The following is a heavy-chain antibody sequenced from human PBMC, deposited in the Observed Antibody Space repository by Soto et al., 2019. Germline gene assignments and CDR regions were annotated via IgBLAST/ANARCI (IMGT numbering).Heavy chain of an antibody. CDR1: GGDLRNSG. V-gene: IGHV1-69*04. J-gene: IGHJ4*02. CDR2: IFPLLAMV. CDR3: AKEDGAGFKS. Sequence: QVHLVQSGAEMKKPGSSVKVSCKVSGGDLRNSGISWVRQAPGQGLEWMGGIFPLLAMVDYSQKFQGRVTITADESTNPAYMALGSLRSQDTAVYYRAKEDGAGFKSWGQGTLVIVSS. D-gene: IGHD1-26*01.